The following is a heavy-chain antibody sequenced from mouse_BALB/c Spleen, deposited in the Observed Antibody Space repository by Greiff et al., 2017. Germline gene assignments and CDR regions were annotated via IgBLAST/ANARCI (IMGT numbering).Heavy chain of an antibody. Sequence: DVKLVESGGDLVKPGGSLKLSCAASGFTFSSYGMSWVRQTPDKRLEWVATISSGGSYTYYPASVKGRFTISRDNAKNTLYLQMSSLKSEDTAMYYCARHRNYYGSSYYFDYWGQGTTLTVSS. CDR3: ARHRNYYGSSYYFDY. J-gene: IGHJ2*01. V-gene: IGHV5-6*02. CDR2: ISSGGSYT. CDR1: GFTFSSYG. D-gene: IGHD1-1*01.